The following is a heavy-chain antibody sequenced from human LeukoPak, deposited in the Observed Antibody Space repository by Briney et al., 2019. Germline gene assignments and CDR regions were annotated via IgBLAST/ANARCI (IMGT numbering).Heavy chain of an antibody. CDR3: ARQLRDGYNDF. V-gene: IGHV3-66*04. CDR1: GFTVSSNY. CDR2: IYSGGGT. J-gene: IGHJ4*02. D-gene: IGHD5-24*01. Sequence: GGSLRLSCAASGFTVSSNYMSWVRQAPGKGLEWVSVIYSGGGTDHADSVKGRVTISRDNSKNTVYLQMNSLRADDTAVYYCARQLRDGYNDFWGQGALVTVSS.